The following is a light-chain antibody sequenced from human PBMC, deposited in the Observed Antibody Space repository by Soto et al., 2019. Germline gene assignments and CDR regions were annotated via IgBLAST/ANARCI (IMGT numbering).Light chain of an antibody. CDR1: TSDIGGYNY. V-gene: IGLV2-14*01. CDR3: SSDISSSDPYV. Sequence: QSVLTQPASVSGSPGQSITISCTGTTSDIGGYNYVSWYQQHPGKAPKLMIYDVTRRPSGVSNRFSGSKSGNTASLTISGLQAEDEADYYCSSDISSSDPYVFGTGTQLTVL. J-gene: IGLJ1*01. CDR2: DVT.